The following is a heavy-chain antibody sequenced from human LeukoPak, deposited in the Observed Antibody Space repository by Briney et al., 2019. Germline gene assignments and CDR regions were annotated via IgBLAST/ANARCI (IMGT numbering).Heavy chain of an antibody. D-gene: IGHD3-9*01. Sequence: NPSETLSLTCAVSGGSISSGGYSWSWIRQPPGKGLEWIGYIYHSGSTYYNPSLKSRVTISVDRSKNQFSPKLRSVTAADTAVYYCARGGRALRYVDWSDNWFDPWGQGTLVTVSS. CDR3: ARGGRALRYVDWSDNWFDP. CDR2: IYHSGST. V-gene: IGHV4-30-2*01. J-gene: IGHJ5*02. CDR1: GGSISSGGYS.